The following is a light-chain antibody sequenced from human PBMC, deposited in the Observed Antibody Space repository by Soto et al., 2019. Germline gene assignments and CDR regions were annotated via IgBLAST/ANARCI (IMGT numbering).Light chain of an antibody. Sequence: EIVFTQSPATLSLSPGERATLSCRASQSVSNYLAWYQQKPGQAPRLLIYDASNRATGIPARFSGSGSGTDFTLTISSLEPEDFAVDYGQQRSNWPPSTFGQGTRLEIK. V-gene: IGKV3-11*01. CDR2: DAS. CDR3: QQRSNWPPST. J-gene: IGKJ5*01. CDR1: QSVSNY.